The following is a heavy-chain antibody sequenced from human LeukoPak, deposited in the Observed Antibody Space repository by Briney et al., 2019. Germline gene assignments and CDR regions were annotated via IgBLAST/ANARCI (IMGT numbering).Heavy chain of an antibody. CDR1: GYSISSGYY. V-gene: IGHV4-61*01. J-gene: IGHJ3*01. CDR2: IYYSGSTYYSGST. D-gene: IGHD3/OR15-3a*01. CDR3: TRVWGGLARGAFDF. Sequence: SETLSLTCTVSGYSISSGYYWTWIRQPPGKGLEWIGYIYYSGSTYYSGSTNYNPSLKSRVTISVDTSKNQFSLKLSSVTAADTAVYYCTRVWGGLARGAFDFWGHGTMVTVSS.